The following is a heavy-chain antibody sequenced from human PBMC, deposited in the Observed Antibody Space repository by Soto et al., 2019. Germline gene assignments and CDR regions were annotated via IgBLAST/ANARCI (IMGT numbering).Heavy chain of an antibody. CDR1: GGSFSGQY. CDR3: ARRGGGTYPYYFDY. Sequence: QVQLQQWGAGLLKPSETLSLICAVYGGSFSGQYWSWIRQPPGKGLEWIGEIIHSGRTNYNPSLKSRVTIALDTSRNQFSLKLSPVTAADTAVYYCARRGGGTYPYYFDYWGRGTLVTVSS. D-gene: IGHD3-16*01. CDR2: IIHSGRT. V-gene: IGHV4-34*12. J-gene: IGHJ4*02.